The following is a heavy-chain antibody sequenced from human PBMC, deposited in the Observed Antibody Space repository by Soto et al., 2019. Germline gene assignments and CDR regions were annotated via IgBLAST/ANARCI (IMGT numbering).Heavy chain of an antibody. CDR3: ARGTLPNYDSLTGYHPPQGFDP. V-gene: IGHV1-2*04. CDR1: GYTFTSYY. D-gene: IGHD3-9*01. Sequence: ASVKVSCKASGYTFTSYYMYWVRQAPGQGLEWMGWINPNSGGTNYAQKFQGWVTMTRDTSISTAYMELSRLRSDDTAVYYCARGTLPNYDSLTGYHPPQGFDPRGQGSPVTVAS. J-gene: IGHJ5*02. CDR2: INPNSGGT.